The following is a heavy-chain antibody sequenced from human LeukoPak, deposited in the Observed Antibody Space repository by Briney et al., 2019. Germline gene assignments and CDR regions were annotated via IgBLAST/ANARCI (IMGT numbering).Heavy chain of an antibody. Sequence: SVKVSCNASGGTFSSYAISWVRQAPGQGLEWRGRIIPILGIANYAQKFQGRVTITADKSTSTAYMDLSSLRSEDTAVYYCARDPRSAAAGTFFDYWGQGTLVTVSS. CDR2: IIPILGIA. D-gene: IGHD6-13*01. J-gene: IGHJ4*02. V-gene: IGHV1-69*04. CDR1: GGTFSSYA. CDR3: ARDPRSAAAGTFFDY.